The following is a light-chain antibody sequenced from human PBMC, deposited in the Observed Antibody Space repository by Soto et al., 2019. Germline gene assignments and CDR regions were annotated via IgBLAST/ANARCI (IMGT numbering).Light chain of an antibody. V-gene: IGKV1-5*01. CDR1: QTISNW. Sequence: DIQMTQSPSTLSAYIGDRVTITCRASQTISNWLAWYQRKPGKAPKVLIHDASRLESGVPSRFSGSGSGTEFTLTINNLQPDDFAIYYCRQYDSESTFGQGTKVDIK. CDR2: DAS. J-gene: IGKJ1*01. CDR3: RQYDSEST.